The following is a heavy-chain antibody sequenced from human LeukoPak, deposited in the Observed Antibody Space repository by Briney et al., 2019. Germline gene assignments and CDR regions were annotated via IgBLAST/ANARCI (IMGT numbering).Heavy chain of an antibody. J-gene: IGHJ6*03. Sequence: PSETLSLTCTVSGGSIRSSSYYWGWIRQPPGKGLEWIGSIYHSGSTYYNPSLKGRVTISVDTSKNQFSLKLSSVTAADTAVYYCAGSYVWGSYRDPYYYYYMDVWGKGTTVTVSS. CDR1: GGSIRSSSYY. D-gene: IGHD3-16*02. CDR3: AGSYVWGSYRDPYYYYYMDV. V-gene: IGHV4-39*07. CDR2: IYHSGST.